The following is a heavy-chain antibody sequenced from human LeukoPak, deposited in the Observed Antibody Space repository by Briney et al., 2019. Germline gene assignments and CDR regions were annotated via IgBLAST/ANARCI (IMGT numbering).Heavy chain of an antibody. D-gene: IGHD1-26*01. CDR3: AKGGPPTGASPRPWDFNY. CDR1: RFTFSTYG. Sequence: PGRSLRLSCAASRFTFSTYGMHWVRQAPGKGLEWVAVISYDGSYKNYADSVKGRFTISRDNSKNTLYLQMNSLRVEDTAVYYCAKGGPPTGASPRPWDFNYWGQGALVTVSS. J-gene: IGHJ4*02. V-gene: IGHV3-30*18. CDR2: ISYDGSYK.